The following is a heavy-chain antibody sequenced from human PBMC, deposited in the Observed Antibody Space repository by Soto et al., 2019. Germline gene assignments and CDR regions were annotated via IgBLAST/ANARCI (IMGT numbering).Heavy chain of an antibody. CDR1: GFTFSNAW. J-gene: IGHJ6*02. CDR3: TTDSVSVVVPAATYYYYYGMDV. Sequence: GGFLRLSCAASGFTFSNAWMNWVRQAPGKGLEWVGRIKSKTDGGTTDYAAPVKGRFTISRDDSKNTLYLQMNSLKTEDTAVYYCTTDSVSVVVPAATYYYYYGMDVWGQGTTVTVSS. D-gene: IGHD2-2*01. V-gene: IGHV3-15*07. CDR2: IKSKTDGGTT.